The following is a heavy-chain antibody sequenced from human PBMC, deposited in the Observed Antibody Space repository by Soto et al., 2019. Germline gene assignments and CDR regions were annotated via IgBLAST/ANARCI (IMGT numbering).Heavy chain of an antibody. CDR2: MNPNSGNT. Sequence: QVQLVQSGAEVKKPGASVKVSCKASGYTFTSYDINWVRQATGQGLEWMGWMNPNSGNTGYAQKFQGRVTMTRNTSISTAYMEMSRLRSEDTAVYYCARVGYASSGYLYGMDVWGQGTTVTGSS. CDR1: GYTFTSYD. CDR3: ARVGYASSGYLYGMDV. V-gene: IGHV1-8*01. D-gene: IGHD3-22*01. J-gene: IGHJ6*02.